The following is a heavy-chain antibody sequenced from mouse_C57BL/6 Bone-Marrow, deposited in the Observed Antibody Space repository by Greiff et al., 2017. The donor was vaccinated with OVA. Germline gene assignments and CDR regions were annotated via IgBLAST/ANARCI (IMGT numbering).Heavy chain of an antibody. CDR1: GYTFTSYW. V-gene: IGHV1-61*01. D-gene: IGHD1-1*01. CDR3: ARKKYYGSSYGYFDV. CDR2: IYPSDSET. J-gene: IGHJ1*03. Sequence: QVQLQQPGAELVRPGSSVKLSCKASGYTFTSYWMDWVKQRPGQGLEWIGNIYPSDSETHYNQKFKDKATLTVDKSSSTAYMQLSSLTSEDSAVYYCARKKYYGSSYGYFDVWGTGTPVTVSS.